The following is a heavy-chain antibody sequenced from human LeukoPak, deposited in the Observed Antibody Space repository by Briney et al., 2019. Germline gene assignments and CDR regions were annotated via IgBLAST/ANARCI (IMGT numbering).Heavy chain of an antibody. CDR3: AKGPRGPVVNAGWFDP. J-gene: IGHJ5*02. D-gene: IGHD2-21*01. V-gene: IGHV3-23*01. Sequence: PGGSLRLSCAASGFTFSSYAMSWVRQAPGKGLEWVSAISGSGGSTYYADSVKGRFTISRDNSKNTLYLQMNSLRAEDTAVYYCAKGPRGPVVNAGWFDPWGQGTLVTVSS. CDR1: GFTFSSYA. CDR2: ISGSGGST.